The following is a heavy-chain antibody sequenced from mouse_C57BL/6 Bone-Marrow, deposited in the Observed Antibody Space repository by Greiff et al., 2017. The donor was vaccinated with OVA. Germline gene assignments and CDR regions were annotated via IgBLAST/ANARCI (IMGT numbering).Heavy chain of an antibody. Sequence: EVKLQESGPELVKPGASVKIPCKASGYTFTDYNMDWVKQSHGKSLEWIGDINPNNGGTIYNQKFKGKATLTVDKSSSTAYMELRSLTSEDTAVYYCAGCHYYGSIYWYFDVWGKGTTVTVSS. CDR1: GYTFTDYN. J-gene: IGHJ1*03. D-gene: IGHD1-1*01. CDR3: AGCHYYGSIYWYFDV. V-gene: IGHV1-18*01. CDR2: INPNNGGT.